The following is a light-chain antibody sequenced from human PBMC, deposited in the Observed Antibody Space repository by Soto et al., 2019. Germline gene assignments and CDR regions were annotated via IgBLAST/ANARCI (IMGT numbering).Light chain of an antibody. J-gene: IGKJ1*01. CDR2: AAS. V-gene: IGKV4-1*01. Sequence: DIVMTQSPDSLAVSLGERATINCKSSQGVLYSSNNKNYLAWYQQKPGKVPKLLIYAASTLQSGVPSRFSGSGSGTDFTLTISSLQSEDFAVYYCQQYNDWPPWTFGQGTRWIS. CDR1: QGVLYSSNNKNY. CDR3: QQYNDWPPWT.